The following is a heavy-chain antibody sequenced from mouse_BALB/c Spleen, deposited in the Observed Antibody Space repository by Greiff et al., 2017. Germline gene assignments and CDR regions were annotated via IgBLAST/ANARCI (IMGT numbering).Heavy chain of an antibody. Sequence: VQLQQSGAELVRPGTSVKVSCKASGYAFTNYLIEWVKQRPGQGLEWIGVINPGSGGTNYNEKFKGKATLTADKSSSTAYMQLSSLTSDDSAVYFCARWGNWDDYWGQGTTLTVSS. V-gene: IGHV1-54*01. CDR1: GYAFTNYL. J-gene: IGHJ2*01. CDR2: INPGSGGT. CDR3: ARWGNWDDY. D-gene: IGHD4-1*01.